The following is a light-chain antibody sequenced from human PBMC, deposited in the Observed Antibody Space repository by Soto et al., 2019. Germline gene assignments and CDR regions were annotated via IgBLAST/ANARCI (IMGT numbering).Light chain of an antibody. Sequence: QSVLTQPASVSESPGQSITISCTGTSSDVGSYNLVSWYQQHPGKVPKLVIYEVSNRPSGVSARFSGSKSGNTASLTISGLQVEDEAGYYCCSKSGGTSVIFGGGTKLTVL. CDR2: EVS. CDR3: CSKSGGTSVI. CDR1: SSDVGSYNL. V-gene: IGLV2-23*02. J-gene: IGLJ2*01.